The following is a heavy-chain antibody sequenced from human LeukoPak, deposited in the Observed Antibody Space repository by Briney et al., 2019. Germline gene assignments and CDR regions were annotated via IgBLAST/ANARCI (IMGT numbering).Heavy chain of an antibody. CDR2: IYTSGST. D-gene: IGHD2-21*01. V-gene: IGHV4-61*02. Sequence: SETLSLTCTVPGGSISSGSYYWSWIRQPAGKGLEWIGRIYTSGSTNYNPSLKSRVTISVDTSKNQFSLKLSSVTAADTAVYYCARGLWLWDYYYGMDVWGQGTTVTVSS. CDR1: GGSISSGSYY. J-gene: IGHJ6*02. CDR3: ARGLWLWDYYYGMDV.